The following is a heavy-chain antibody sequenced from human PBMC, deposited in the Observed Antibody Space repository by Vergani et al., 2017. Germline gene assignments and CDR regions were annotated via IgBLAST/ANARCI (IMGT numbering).Heavy chain of an antibody. CDR3: ARGRRYYDFWSGYYSFDY. D-gene: IGHD3-3*01. CDR1: GGSISSYY. Sequence: QVQLQESGPGLVKPSETLSLTCTVSGGSISSYYWSWIRQPAGKGLEWIGRIYTSGSTNYNPSLKSRVTISVDTSKNQFSLKLTSVTAADTAVYYCARGRRYYDFWSGYYSFDYWGQGTLVTVSS. V-gene: IGHV4-4*07. J-gene: IGHJ4*02. CDR2: IYTSGST.